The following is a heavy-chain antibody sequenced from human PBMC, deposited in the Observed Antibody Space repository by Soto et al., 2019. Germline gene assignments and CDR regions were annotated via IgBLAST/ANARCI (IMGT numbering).Heavy chain of an antibody. V-gene: IGHV1-69*01. D-gene: IGHD2-21*01. Sequence: QVQLVQSGAEVKRPGSSVKVSCKASGGTFSKYAITWVRQAPGQGLEWMGGIIPIYGTTNFAQKIQGRVTISADEATSTAVMQMSSLKSDDSAVYYCARALPLGGLFLFFDIWRQGTMVTVSS. CDR1: GGTFSKYA. CDR3: ARALPLGGLFLFFDI. CDR2: IIPIYGTT. J-gene: IGHJ3*02.